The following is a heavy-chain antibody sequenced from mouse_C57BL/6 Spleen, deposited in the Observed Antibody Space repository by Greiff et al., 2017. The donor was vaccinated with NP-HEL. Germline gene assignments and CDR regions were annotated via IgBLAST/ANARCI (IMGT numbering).Heavy chain of an antibody. CDR3: ARDYYYGSSYEDLYFDG. Sequence: VQLQQSGAELVKPGASVKISCKASGYSFSSYWMNWVKQRPGKGLEWIGQIYPGDGDTNYNGKFKGKATLTADKSSSTAYMQLSSLTSEDSAVYFSARDYYYGSSYEDLYFDGWGTGTTVTVSS. CDR1: GYSFSSYW. J-gene: IGHJ1*03. D-gene: IGHD1-1*01. V-gene: IGHV1-80*01. CDR2: IYPGDGDT.